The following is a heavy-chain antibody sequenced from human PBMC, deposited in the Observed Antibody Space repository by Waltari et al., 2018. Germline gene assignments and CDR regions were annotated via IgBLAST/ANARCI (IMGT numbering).Heavy chain of an antibody. V-gene: IGHV3-30-3*01. CDR2: IAYDGSNK. CDR3: ARDALAVASTPDY. D-gene: IGHD6-19*01. Sequence: QVQLVESGGGVVQPGRSLRLSCAASGFTFSSYAMHWVRQAPGKGLGWVAVIAYDGSNKYYADSGKGRFTISRDNSKNTLYLQRNSLRAEDTAVYYCARDALAVASTPDYWGQGTLVTVSS. CDR1: GFTFSSYA. J-gene: IGHJ4*02.